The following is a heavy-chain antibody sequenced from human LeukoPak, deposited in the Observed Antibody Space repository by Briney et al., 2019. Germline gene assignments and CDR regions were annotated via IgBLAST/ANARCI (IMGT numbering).Heavy chain of an antibody. V-gene: IGHV3-48*03. D-gene: IGHD6-13*01. J-gene: IGHJ4*02. CDR2: ISSSSNMI. CDR3: ATASGGWYRYYFDS. Sequence: PGGSLRLSCAASGLTFSSYEMTWVRQAPGKGLEWLSYISSSSNMIFYAESVKGRFTISRDNAKNSLYLQMNSLRAEDTAIYYCATASGGWYRYYFDSWGQGTLVTVSS. CDR1: GLTFSSYE.